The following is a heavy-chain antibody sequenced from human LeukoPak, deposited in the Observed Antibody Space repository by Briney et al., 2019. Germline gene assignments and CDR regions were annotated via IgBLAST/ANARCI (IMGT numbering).Heavy chain of an antibody. D-gene: IGHD3-9*01. CDR3: ARDSGMLTGYFDN. CDR1: GGSVSIYY. Sequence: SETLSLTCTVSGGSVSIYYWSWIRQAPGKGLEWIGYIYYIGSTNYNPSLKSRVTISVDTSKNRISLKLSSVTAADTAIYYCARDSGMLTGYFDNWGQGTLVTVSS. V-gene: IGHV4-59*02. CDR2: IYYIGST. J-gene: IGHJ4*02.